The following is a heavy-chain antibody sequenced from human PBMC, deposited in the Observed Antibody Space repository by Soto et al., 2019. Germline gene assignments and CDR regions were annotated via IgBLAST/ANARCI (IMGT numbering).Heavy chain of an antibody. CDR2: ISHRGST. D-gene: IGHD4-17*01. CDR3: ARGGGDWYFDL. Sequence: QVQLQQWGSGLLKPSETLSLTCAVYVGSFSGYYWRWIRQPPGQGLEWVGKISHRGSTNYNPSLESRLTVSVDTSKNQFSLKLTSGTAADKAVYYCARGGGDWYFDLWGRGTPVTVSS. CDR1: VGSFSGYY. J-gene: IGHJ2*01. V-gene: IGHV4-34*01.